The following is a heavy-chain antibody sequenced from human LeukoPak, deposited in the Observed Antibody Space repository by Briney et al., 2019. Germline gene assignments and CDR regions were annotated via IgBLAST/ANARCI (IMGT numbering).Heavy chain of an antibody. CDR1: GFTVSSNY. J-gene: IGHJ4*02. V-gene: IGHV3-53*04. CDR2: IYSGSST. D-gene: IGHD1-26*01. CDR3: ARGGGSYFRLYFDY. Sequence: GGSLRLSCAASGFTVSSNYMSWVRQAPGKGLEWVSVIYSGSSTYYADSVKGRFTISRHNSKNTLYLQMNSLRAEDTAVYYCARGGGSYFRLYFDYWGQGTLVTVSS.